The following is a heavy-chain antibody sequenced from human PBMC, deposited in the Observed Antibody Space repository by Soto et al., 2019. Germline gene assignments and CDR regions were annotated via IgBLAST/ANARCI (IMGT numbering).Heavy chain of an antibody. Sequence: SETLSLTCAVYGGSFSGSYWSWIRQPPGKGLEWIGEINHSGSTNYNPSLKSRVTISVDTSKNQFSLKLSSVTAADTAVYYCARGPEGCSSTSCYDLGFDYWGQGTLVTVSS. CDR1: GGSFSGSY. J-gene: IGHJ4*02. CDR3: ARGPEGCSSTSCYDLGFDY. D-gene: IGHD2-2*01. V-gene: IGHV4-34*01. CDR2: INHSGST.